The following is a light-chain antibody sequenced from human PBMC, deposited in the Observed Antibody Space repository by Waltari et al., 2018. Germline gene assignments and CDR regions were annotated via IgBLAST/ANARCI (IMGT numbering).Light chain of an antibody. CDR2: GAY. Sequence: DVQMTQSPSPLSASVGDRVPITCRASQNINRWLAWYQQKPEKLPKSLISGAYSLNSGVPARFSGMGSGTEFTLTISSLQPEDFATYYCQQYNNYPITFGQGTRLEIK. V-gene: IGKV1D-16*01. CDR1: QNINRW. J-gene: IGKJ5*01. CDR3: QQYNNYPIT.